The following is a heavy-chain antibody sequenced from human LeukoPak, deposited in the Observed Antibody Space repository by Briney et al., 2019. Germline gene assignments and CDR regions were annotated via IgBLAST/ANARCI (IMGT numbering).Heavy chain of an antibody. Sequence: GGSLRLSCAASGFTFDDYAMHWVRQAPGKGLEWVSLISGDGDSTYYADSVKGRFTISRDNSKNSLYLQMNSLRTEDTALYYCAKGLIEINYAGNSHSSYWGQGTLVTVSS. CDR1: GFTFDDYA. J-gene: IGHJ4*02. D-gene: IGHD4-23*01. CDR3: AKGLIEINYAGNSHSSY. V-gene: IGHV3-43*02. CDR2: ISGDGDST.